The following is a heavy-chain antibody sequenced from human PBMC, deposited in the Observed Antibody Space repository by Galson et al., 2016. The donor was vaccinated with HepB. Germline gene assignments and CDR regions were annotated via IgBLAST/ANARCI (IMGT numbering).Heavy chain of an antibody. CDR2: VYYSGRT. Sequence: LSLTCTVSGGSISSYISSYYWSWIRQPPGKGLEWIGYVYYSGRTNYNPSLKSRITISIDTSKNHFSLRLSSVTAADTAVYYCARAPGRRDSIFWYFDLWGRGTLVTVSS. CDR1: GGSISSYISSYY. CDR3: ARAPGRRDSIFWYFDL. D-gene: IGHD2-21*01. V-gene: IGHV4-61*03. J-gene: IGHJ2*01.